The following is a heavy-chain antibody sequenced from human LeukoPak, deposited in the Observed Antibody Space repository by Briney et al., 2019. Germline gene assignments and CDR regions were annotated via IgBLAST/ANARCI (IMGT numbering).Heavy chain of an antibody. CDR2: ISNSGSTV. Sequence: GSLRLSCEASGFTFSDYYMTWIRQAPGKGLEWLSYISNSGSTVFYADSIMGRFTVSRDNAKRSLYLQIESLRDDDTAVYHCALGTINKDYYFGMDVWGQGTTVTVSS. CDR1: GFTFSDYY. D-gene: IGHD2-8*01. CDR3: ALGTINKDYYFGMDV. J-gene: IGHJ6*02. V-gene: IGHV3-11*01.